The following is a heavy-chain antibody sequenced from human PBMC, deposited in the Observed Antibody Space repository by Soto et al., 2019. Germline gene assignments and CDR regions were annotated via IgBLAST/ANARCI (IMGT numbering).Heavy chain of an antibody. CDR3: AKPSPYYHDSSGMGS. V-gene: IGHV3-23*01. CDR2: ISDSGGRT. D-gene: IGHD3-22*01. J-gene: IGHJ3*01. Sequence: GGSLRLSCAASGFTFSSYAMSWVRQAPGKGLEWVSTISDSGGRTYYADSVKGRFTISRDNSKNTLYLQMNSLRAEDTAVYYCAKPSPYYHDSSGMGSWGQGTMVTVSS. CDR1: GFTFSSYA.